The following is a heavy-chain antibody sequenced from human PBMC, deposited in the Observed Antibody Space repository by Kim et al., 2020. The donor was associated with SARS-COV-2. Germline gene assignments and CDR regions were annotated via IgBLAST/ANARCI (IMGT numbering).Heavy chain of an antibody. J-gene: IGHJ4*02. D-gene: IGHD6-19*01. CDR2: IVGSGAST. CDR3: AKGLGCDY. V-gene: IGHV3-23*01. CDR1: GFTFSKYG. Sequence: GGSLRLSCATSGFTFSKYGMTWVRQAPGKGLEWVSGIVGSGASTYYADSVKGRFTISRENSKNTLYLQMSSLRAEDTAVYYCAKGLGCDYWGQGTLVTVSS.